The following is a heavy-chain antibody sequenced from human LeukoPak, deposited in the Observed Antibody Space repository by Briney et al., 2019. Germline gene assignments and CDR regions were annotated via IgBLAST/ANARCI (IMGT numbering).Heavy chain of an antibody. CDR2: ISYDGSNK. CDR1: GFTFSSYG. V-gene: IGHV3-30*18. CDR3: AKDPYEELERSYYFDY. Sequence: GGSLRLSCAASGFTFSSYGVHWVRQAPGKGLEWVAIISYDGSNKYYADSVKGRFTISRDNSKNTLYLQMNSLRAEDTAVYYCAKDPYEELERSYYFDYWGQGTLVTVSS. D-gene: IGHD1-1*01. J-gene: IGHJ4*02.